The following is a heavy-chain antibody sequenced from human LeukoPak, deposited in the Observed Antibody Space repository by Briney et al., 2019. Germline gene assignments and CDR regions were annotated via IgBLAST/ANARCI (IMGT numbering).Heavy chain of an antibody. Sequence: SETLSLTCTVSGGSISSYYWSWIRQPPGKGLEWIGYIYYSGSTNYNPSLKSRVTISVDTSKNQFSLKLSSVTAADTAVYYCARIRHDYRTTDAFDIWGQGTMVTVSS. CDR1: GGSISSYY. J-gene: IGHJ3*02. CDR3: ARIRHDYRTTDAFDI. V-gene: IGHV4-59*08. D-gene: IGHD1-7*01. CDR2: IYYSGST.